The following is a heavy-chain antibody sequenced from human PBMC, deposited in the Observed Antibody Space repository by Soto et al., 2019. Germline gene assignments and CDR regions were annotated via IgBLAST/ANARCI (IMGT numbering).Heavy chain of an antibody. CDR1: GGTFSNCK. CDR3: ARAVGDGSSSVSPYYYYMDV. Sequence: QVQLVPSGAEMKKPGSSVKVSCKASGGTFSNCKINWVRQAPGQGREWMGRIIPILGITSYAQKFQGRVTITADKSTTTAYMEMSSLRSEATAVYYCARAVGDGSSSVSPYYYYMDVWGKGTMVTVSS. D-gene: IGHD6-6*01. CDR2: IIPILGIT. J-gene: IGHJ6*03. V-gene: IGHV1-69*02.